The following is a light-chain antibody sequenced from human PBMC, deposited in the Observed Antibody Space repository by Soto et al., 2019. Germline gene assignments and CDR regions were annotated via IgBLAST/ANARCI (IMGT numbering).Light chain of an antibody. CDR1: SSNIGAGYD. Sequence: QSVLTQPPSLSGAPGQRVTISCTGSSSNIGAGYDVQWYQQLPGTAPKLLIYGNSNRPSGVPDRFSGSKSGTSASLAITGLQAEDEADYYCQSYDSSHVIFGGGTKLTVL. J-gene: IGLJ2*01. V-gene: IGLV1-40*01. CDR2: GNS. CDR3: QSYDSSHVI.